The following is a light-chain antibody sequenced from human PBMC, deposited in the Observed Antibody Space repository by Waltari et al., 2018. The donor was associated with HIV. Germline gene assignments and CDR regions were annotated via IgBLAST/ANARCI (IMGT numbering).Light chain of an antibody. V-gene: IGLV2-11*01. Sequence: QSALTQPRSVSGSPGQSVNISCTGTSSDVGAYNRISWYQQHQGKAPKVVIYDVRERPAGVPDRFSGSKSANTASLTIAGLQADYEADYHCCSFAGSYIVFGTGTKVTVL. CDR2: DVR. J-gene: IGLJ1*01. CDR1: SSDVGAYNR. CDR3: CSFAGSYIV.